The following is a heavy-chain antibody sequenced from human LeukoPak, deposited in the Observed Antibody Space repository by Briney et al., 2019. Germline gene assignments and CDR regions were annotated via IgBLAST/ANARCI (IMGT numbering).Heavy chain of an antibody. V-gene: IGHV1-2*02. D-gene: IGHD2-2*01. CDR3: ARVRVPAGWFDP. CDR1: GYTFTVYY. CDR2: INPNSGGT. Sequence: ASVTVSFTASGYTFTVYYMHWVRQAPGQGLEWMGWINPNSGGTNYAQKFQGRVTMTRDTSISTAYMELSRLRSDDTAVYYCARVRVPAGWFDPWGQGTLVTVSS. J-gene: IGHJ5*02.